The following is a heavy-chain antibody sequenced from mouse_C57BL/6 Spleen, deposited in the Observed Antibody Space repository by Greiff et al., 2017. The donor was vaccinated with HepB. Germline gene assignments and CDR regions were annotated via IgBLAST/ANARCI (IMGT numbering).Heavy chain of an antibody. J-gene: IGHJ2*01. CDR2: ISDGGSYT. CDR3: ARSSMVTTRGYFDY. CDR1: GFTFSSYA. V-gene: IGHV5-4*03. D-gene: IGHD2-2*01. Sequence: EVKLVESGGGLVKPGGSLKLSCAASGFTFSSYAMSWVRQTPEKRLEWVATISDGGSYTYYPDNVKGRFTISRDNAKNNLYLQMSHLKSEDTAMYYCARSSMVTTRGYFDYWGQGTTLTVSS.